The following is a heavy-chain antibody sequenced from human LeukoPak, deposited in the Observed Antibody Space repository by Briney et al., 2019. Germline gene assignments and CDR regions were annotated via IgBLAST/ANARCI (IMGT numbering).Heavy chain of an antibody. D-gene: IGHD5-18*01. CDR3: ARDGGYGIDY. CDR2: ISSRSSYI. Sequence: GGSLRLSCAASGFTFSSYSMNWVRQAPGKGLEWVSSISSRSSYIYYADSVKGRFTISRDNAKNSLYLQMNSLRAEDTAVYYCARDGGYGIDYWGQGTLVTVSS. CDR1: GFTFSSYS. V-gene: IGHV3-21*01. J-gene: IGHJ4*02.